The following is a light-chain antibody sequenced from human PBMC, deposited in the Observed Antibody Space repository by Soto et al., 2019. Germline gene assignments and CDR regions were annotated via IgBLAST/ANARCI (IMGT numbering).Light chain of an antibody. J-gene: IGKJ5*01. CDR1: QGISSY. CDR3: QQLNSSPIT. V-gene: IGKV1-9*01. Sequence: DIQLTQSPSFLSASVGDRVTITCRASQGISSYLAWYQQKPGKAPNVLIYAASTLQSGVPSRFSGSGSGTEFTLTSSSLQTEDFATYYCQQLNSSPITFGQGTRLEI. CDR2: AAS.